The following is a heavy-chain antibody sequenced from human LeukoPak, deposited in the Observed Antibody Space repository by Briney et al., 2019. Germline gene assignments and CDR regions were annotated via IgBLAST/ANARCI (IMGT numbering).Heavy chain of an antibody. CDR2: IYYSGST. CDR1: GGSISSYY. D-gene: IGHD6-19*01. V-gene: IGHV4-59*12. CDR3: ARAGGSGWIVY. J-gene: IGHJ4*02. Sequence: SETLSLTCSVSGGSISSYYWSWIRQPPGKGLEWIGYIYYSGSTNYNPSLKSRVTISVDKSKNQFSLKLTSVTAADTAVYYCARAGGSGWIVYWGQGTLVTVSS.